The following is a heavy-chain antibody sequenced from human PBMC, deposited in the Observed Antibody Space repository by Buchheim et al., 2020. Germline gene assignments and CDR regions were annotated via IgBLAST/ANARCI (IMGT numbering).Heavy chain of an antibody. CDR3: ARWIRVRQQLAIFDY. CDR2: INHSGST. Sequence: QVQLQQWGTGLLKPSETLSLTCAVYGGSFSGYYWSWIRQPPGKGLEWIGEINHSGSTNYNPSLKSRVTISVDTSKNQFSLKLSSVTAADTAVYYCARWIRVRQQLAIFDYWGQGTL. J-gene: IGHJ4*02. D-gene: IGHD6-13*01. V-gene: IGHV4-34*01. CDR1: GGSFSGYY.